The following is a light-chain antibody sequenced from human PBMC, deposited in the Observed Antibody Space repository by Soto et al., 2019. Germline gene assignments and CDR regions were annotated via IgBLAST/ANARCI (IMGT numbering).Light chain of an antibody. CDR2: EVV. CDR1: KNDIGVYDL. CDR3: ELYAGSKTYV. V-gene: IGLV2-8*01. Sequence: QSALTHPPSASESPGQSVTISCTGTKNDIGVYDLVSWYQHHPGKAPRLIIYEVVQRPSGVPDRFSGSKSGNTASLTVSGLQAGEEADYFCELYAGSKTYVFGSGTKGTVL. J-gene: IGLJ1*01.